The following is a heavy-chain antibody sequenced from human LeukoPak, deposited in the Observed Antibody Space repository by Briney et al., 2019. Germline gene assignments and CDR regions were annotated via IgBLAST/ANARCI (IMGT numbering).Heavy chain of an antibody. J-gene: IGHJ5*02. CDR2: IFPIFGTA. CDR3: ARGTHYDILTGYYNLRWFDP. CDR1: GGTFSSYA. V-gene: IGHV1-69*06. Sequence: SVKVSCKASGGTFSSYAISWVRQAPGQGLEWMGGIFPIFGTANYAQKFQGRVTITADKSTSTAYMELSSLRSEDTAVYYCARGTHYDILTGYYNLRWFDPWGQGTLVTVSS. D-gene: IGHD3-9*01.